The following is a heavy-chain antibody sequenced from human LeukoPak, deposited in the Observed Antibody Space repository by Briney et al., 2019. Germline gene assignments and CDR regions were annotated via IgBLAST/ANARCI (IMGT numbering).Heavy chain of an antibody. D-gene: IGHD1-26*01. Sequence: PGGPLRLSCAASGFTFISYSMTGVGKAPGKGLEWVSYISSSSTIYYADSVKGRFTISRDNAKNSLYLQMNSLRAEDTAVYYCAGVGATGLDYWGQGTLVTVSS. V-gene: IGHV3-48*04. CDR3: AGVGATGLDY. J-gene: IGHJ4*02. CDR1: GFTFISYS. CDR2: ISSSSTI.